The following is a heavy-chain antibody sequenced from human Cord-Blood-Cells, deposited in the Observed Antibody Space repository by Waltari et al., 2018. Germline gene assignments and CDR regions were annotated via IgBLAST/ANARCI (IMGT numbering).Heavy chain of an antibody. CDR1: GGTFSSYA. D-gene: IGHD6-13*01. J-gene: IGHJ4*02. CDR2: IIPIFGKA. V-gene: IGHV1-69*01. Sequence: QVQLVQSGAEVKKPGSSVKVFCKASGGTFSSYAISWVRQAPGQGLEWMGGIIPIFGKANYAQKFQGRVTITADESTSTAYMELSSLRSEDTAVYYCARGGRIAAAGTTFFDYWGQGTLVTFSS. CDR3: ARGGRIAAAGTTFFDY.